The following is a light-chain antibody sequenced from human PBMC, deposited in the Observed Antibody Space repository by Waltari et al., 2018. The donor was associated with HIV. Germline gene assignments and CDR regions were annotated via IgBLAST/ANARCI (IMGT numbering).Light chain of an antibody. CDR2: GAA. J-gene: IGKJ4*01. Sequence: EIVLTQSPATLSLSPGERATLSCRASQSVSTYLAWYQQSPGQAPRLLSYGAANRATGIPVRVSGSGSGTDFTLTISSLEPEDFAVYYCQQRSNWLSLSFGGGTKVEIK. CDR1: QSVSTY. CDR3: QQRSNWLSLS. V-gene: IGKV3-11*01.